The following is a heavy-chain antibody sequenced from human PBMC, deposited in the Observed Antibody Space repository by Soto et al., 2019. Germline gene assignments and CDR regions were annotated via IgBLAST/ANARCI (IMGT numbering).Heavy chain of an antibody. D-gene: IGHD6-19*01. CDR1: GFTFSDYA. CDR3: AKGGRQWLVTSDFNY. J-gene: IGHJ4*02. V-gene: IGHV3-30*18. Sequence: VQLVESGGGVVQPGRSLRLSCAASGFTFSDYAMHWVRQAPGKGLEWVAVVSHDGRNTHYADSVKGRFTISRDSSNNTVPLEMTSLIAEDTAVYYCAKGGRQWLVTSDFNYWGQGALVTVSS. CDR2: VSHDGRNT.